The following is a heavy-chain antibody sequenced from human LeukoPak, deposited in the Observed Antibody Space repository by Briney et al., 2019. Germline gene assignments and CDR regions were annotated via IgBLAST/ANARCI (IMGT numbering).Heavy chain of an antibody. D-gene: IGHD2-2*02. V-gene: IGHV3-23*01. CDR2: ISGSGGST. Sequence: GGSLRLSCAASGFTFSSYWMSWVRQAPGKGLEWVSAISGSGGSTYYADSVKGRFTISRDNSKNTLYLQMNSLRAEDTAVYYCAKDLQPGRIVVVPAAISALDDFDYWGQGTLVTVSS. CDR3: AKDLQPGRIVVVPAAISALDDFDY. CDR1: GFTFSSYW. J-gene: IGHJ4*02.